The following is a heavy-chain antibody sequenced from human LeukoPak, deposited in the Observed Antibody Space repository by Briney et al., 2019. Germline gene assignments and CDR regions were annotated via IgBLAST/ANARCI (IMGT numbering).Heavy chain of an antibody. Sequence: PGGSLRLSCAASGFTLSSYSMNWVRQAPGKGLEWVSYISSSSSTMYYADSVKGRFTISRDNAENSLYLQMNSLRAEDTAVYYCAKGYLAAYYFDSWGQGTLATVSS. V-gene: IGHV3-48*01. CDR1: GFTLSSYS. CDR2: ISSSSSTM. J-gene: IGHJ4*02. D-gene: IGHD6-19*01. CDR3: AKGYLAAYYFDS.